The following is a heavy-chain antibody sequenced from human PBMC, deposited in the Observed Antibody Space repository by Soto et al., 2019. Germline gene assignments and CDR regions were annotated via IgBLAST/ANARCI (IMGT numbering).Heavy chain of an antibody. J-gene: IGHJ4*02. D-gene: IGHD2-21*02. CDR3: ARGGDPDY. V-gene: IGHV3-74*01. Sequence: EVQLVESGGGLVQPGGSLRLSCVASGFTFNYYWMHWVRQAPGKGLVWVSRIQSDGSSPDYVDSVKGRFTISRDNAKNTLYLQMNNLRAEDTAVYYCARGGDPDYWGQGHLVTVSS. CDR2: IQSDGSSP. CDR1: GFTFNYYW.